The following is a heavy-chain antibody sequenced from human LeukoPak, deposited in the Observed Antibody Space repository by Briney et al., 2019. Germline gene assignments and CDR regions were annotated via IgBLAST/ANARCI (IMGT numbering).Heavy chain of an antibody. Sequence: GGSLRLSCAASGFTFDDHGMSWVRQVPGKGLEWVSGITWNGGSTVYVDSVEGRFTISRDNAKNSLYLQMNSLRAEDTALYYCARDRGITVADAFDIWGQGTMVTVSS. CDR3: ARDRGITVADAFDI. V-gene: IGHV3-20*04. CDR2: ITWNGGST. CDR1: GFTFDDHG. J-gene: IGHJ3*02. D-gene: IGHD4-23*01.